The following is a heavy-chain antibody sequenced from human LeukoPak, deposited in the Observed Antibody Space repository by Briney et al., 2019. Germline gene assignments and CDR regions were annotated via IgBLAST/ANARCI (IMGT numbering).Heavy chain of an antibody. D-gene: IGHD6-19*01. Sequence: SQTLSLTCAISGDSVSSNSAAWNWIRQSPSRGLEWLGRTYYRSKWYNDYAVSVKRRITINPDTSKNQFSLQLNSVTPEDTAVYYCARGLTIAVAGNRPLNWFDPWGQGTLVTVSS. CDR3: ARGLTIAVAGNRPLNWFDP. V-gene: IGHV6-1*01. CDR2: TYYRSKWYN. CDR1: GDSVSSNSAA. J-gene: IGHJ5*02.